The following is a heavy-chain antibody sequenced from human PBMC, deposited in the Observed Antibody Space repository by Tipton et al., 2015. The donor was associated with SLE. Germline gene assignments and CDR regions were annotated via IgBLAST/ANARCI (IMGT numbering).Heavy chain of an antibody. Sequence: TLSLTCTVSGGSISSYYWRWIRQPPGKGLEWIGYIFYSGSTNYNPSLKSRVTMSVDTSKNQFSLKLSSVTAADTAVYYCARDVDIVATMGHSRAFDIWGQGTMVTVSS. V-gene: IGHV4-59*12. CDR3: ARDVDIVATMGHSRAFDI. CDR1: GGSISSYY. D-gene: IGHD5-12*01. CDR2: IFYSGST. J-gene: IGHJ3*02.